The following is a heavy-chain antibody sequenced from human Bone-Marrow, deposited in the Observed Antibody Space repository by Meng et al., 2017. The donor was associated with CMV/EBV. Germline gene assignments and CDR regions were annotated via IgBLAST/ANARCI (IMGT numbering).Heavy chain of an antibody. CDR3: ARASRYCSSTSCSGWFDP. D-gene: IGHD2-2*01. V-gene: IGHV4-34*01. CDR2: INHSGST. CDR1: GGSFSGYY. J-gene: IGHJ5*02. Sequence: SETLSLTCAVYGGSFSGYYWTWIRQSPGKGLEWIGEINHSGSTKSNPSLMSRVTMSVDTSKNQFSLKLGSVTAADTAVYYCARASRYCSSTSCSGWFDPWGQGTLVTVSS.